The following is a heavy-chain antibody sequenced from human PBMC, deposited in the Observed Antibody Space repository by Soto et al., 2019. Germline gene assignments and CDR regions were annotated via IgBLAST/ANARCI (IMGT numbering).Heavy chain of an antibody. CDR1: GFTFSSYW. Sequence: EVQLVESGGGLVQPGGSLRLSCAASGFTFSSYWMHWVRQAPGKGLVWVSRIYSDGSRTNYADSVEGRFTISRDNAKNKLYLQMNSLRAEETAVYYCARGVRGAYGLDIWGQGTVVTVSS. CDR2: IYSDGSRT. V-gene: IGHV3-74*01. D-gene: IGHD2-21*01. J-gene: IGHJ3*02. CDR3: ARGVRGAYGLDI.